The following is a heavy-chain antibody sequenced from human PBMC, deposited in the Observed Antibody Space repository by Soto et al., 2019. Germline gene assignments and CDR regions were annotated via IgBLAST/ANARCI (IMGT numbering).Heavy chain of an antibody. Sequence: QVQLQESGPGLVMPSGTLSLTCAVSGASISSSEWWNWVRQHPGKGLEGIGEISHSGTTIYNPSLTSRVTISVDESQNHFSLKLTSVTAADTAVYFCARDFKAPNDAWAFDYWGQGALVTVSS. CDR3: ARDFKAPNDAWAFDY. J-gene: IGHJ4*02. CDR2: ISHSGTT. V-gene: IGHV4-4*02. CDR1: GASISSSEW. D-gene: IGHD3-16*01.